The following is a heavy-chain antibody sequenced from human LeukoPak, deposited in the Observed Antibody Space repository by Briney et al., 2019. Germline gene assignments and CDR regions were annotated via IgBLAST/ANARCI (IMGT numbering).Heavy chain of an antibody. CDR1: GFPFGDYT. CDR2: IRSKVSGGTT. D-gene: IGHD2-15*01. Sequence: PGGSLRLSCTASGFPFGDYTMSWGRQAPGKGREWVGFIRSKVSGGTTECAASVKGRFTISRDDSKNIAYLQMNSLETDDTAVYYCSKGGHFDYWGQGTLVTVSS. CDR3: SKGGHFDY. V-gene: IGHV3-49*04. J-gene: IGHJ4*02.